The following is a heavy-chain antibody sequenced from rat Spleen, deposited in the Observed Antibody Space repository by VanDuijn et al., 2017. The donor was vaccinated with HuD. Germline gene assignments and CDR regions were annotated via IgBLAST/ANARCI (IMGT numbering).Heavy chain of an antibody. CDR3: ARLRTSPFYFDY. CDR1: GFSLGSNG. V-gene: IGHV2-72*01. Sequence: QVQLKESGPGLMQPSETLSLTCTVSGFSLGSNGVGWVRQPLGKGLMWMGTIWAGGSTNYNSAVQSRLKNNRDTSKSQVFLKPDSLKPEDTGTYYCARLRTSPFYFDYWGQGVMVTVPS. J-gene: IGHJ2*01. CDR2: IWAGGST. D-gene: IGHD3-8*01.